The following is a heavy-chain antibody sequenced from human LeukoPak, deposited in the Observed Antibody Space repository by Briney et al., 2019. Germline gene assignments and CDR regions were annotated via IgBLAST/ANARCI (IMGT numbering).Heavy chain of an antibody. CDR3: ARGDYDTSGYYYYYYGMDV. CDR1: GGSISSRSYY. Sequence: KPSKTLSLTCTVSGGSISSRSYYWGWNRQPPGQGLEWIGSIYHSGSTYDNPSHNRRITISVNTSKNQFPLKMSPVAAANATVYYCARGDYDTSGYYYYYYGMDVWGQGTTVTVSS. D-gene: IGHD3-22*01. V-gene: IGHV4-39*01. CDR2: IYHSGST. J-gene: IGHJ6*02.